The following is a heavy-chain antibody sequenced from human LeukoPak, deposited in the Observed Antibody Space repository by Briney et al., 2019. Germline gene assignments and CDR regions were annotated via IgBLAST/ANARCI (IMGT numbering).Heavy chain of an antibody. CDR2: IYYSGST. D-gene: IGHD1-26*01. V-gene: IGHV4-59*01. J-gene: IGHJ5*02. CDR3: AREDGANWFDP. CDR1: GVPISSYY. Sequence: PSETLSLTCTVSGVPISSYYWSWIRQPPGKGLEWIGYIYYSGSTNYNPSLKSRVTISVDTSKNQFSLKLSSVTAADTAVYYCAREDGANWFDPWGQGTLVTVSS.